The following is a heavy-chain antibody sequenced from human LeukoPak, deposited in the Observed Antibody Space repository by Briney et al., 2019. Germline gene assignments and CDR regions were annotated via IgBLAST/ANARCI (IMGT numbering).Heavy chain of an antibody. CDR1: GFTFSTYV. Sequence: GGSLRLSCAASGFTFSTYVMYWVRHVPGKGLEWVSGISDAGGRTYYADSVKGRFTISRDNSKNTLFLQMNSLRAEDTAVYYCAREPYYASGSYYPIWGQGTMVTVSS. D-gene: IGHD3-10*01. CDR3: AREPYYASGSYYPI. CDR2: ISDAGGRT. J-gene: IGHJ3*01. V-gene: IGHV3-23*01.